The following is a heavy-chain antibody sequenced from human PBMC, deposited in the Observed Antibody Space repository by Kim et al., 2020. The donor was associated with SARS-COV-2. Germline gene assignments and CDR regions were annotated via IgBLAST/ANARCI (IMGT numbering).Heavy chain of an antibody. J-gene: IGHJ4*02. CDR2: ISSNGGST. V-gene: IGHV3-64D*06. CDR3: VKVAVVVAATYFDY. Sequence: GGSLRLSCSASGFTFSSYAMHWVRQAPGKGLEYVSAISSNGGSTYYADSVKGRFTISRDNSKNTLYLQMSSLRAEDTAVYYCVKVAVVVAATYFDYWGQGTLVTVSS. D-gene: IGHD2-15*01. CDR1: GFTFSSYA.